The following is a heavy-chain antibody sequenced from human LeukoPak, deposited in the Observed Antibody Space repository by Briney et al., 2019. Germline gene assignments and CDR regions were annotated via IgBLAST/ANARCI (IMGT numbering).Heavy chain of an antibody. CDR1: GGTFSSYT. D-gene: IGHD2-2*01. J-gene: IGHJ4*02. CDR2: IIPILGIA. V-gene: IGHV1-69*02. Sequence: SVKVSCKASGGTFSSYTISWVRQALGQGREWMGRIIPILGIANYAQKFQGRVTITAYKSTSTAYMELSSLRSEDTAVYYCARQFTGSPAQDYWGQGTLVTVSS. CDR3: ARQFTGSPAQDY.